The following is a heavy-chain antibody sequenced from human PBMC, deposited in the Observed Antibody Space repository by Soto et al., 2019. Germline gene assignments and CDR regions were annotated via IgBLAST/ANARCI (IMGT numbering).Heavy chain of an antibody. J-gene: IGHJ6*02. D-gene: IGHD2-2*01. V-gene: IGHV3-30*18. CDR3: AKSFPGAAIIPYYGMDV. Sequence: GGSLRLSCAASGFTFSSYGMHWVRQAPGKGLEWVAVISYDGSNKYYADSVKGRFIISRDNSKNTLYLQMNSLRAEDTAVYYCAKSFPGAAIIPYYGMDVWGQGTTVTVSS. CDR2: ISYDGSNK. CDR1: GFTFSSYG.